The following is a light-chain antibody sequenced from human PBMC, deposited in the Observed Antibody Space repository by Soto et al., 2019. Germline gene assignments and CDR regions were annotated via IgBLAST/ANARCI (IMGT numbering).Light chain of an antibody. V-gene: IGKV1-27*01. CDR3: QQYNRWPLT. J-gene: IGKJ4*01. Sequence: DIQMTQSPSSLSASVGDRVTITCRASQDISIYLAWYQQRPGKVPKLLIYAASTLQSGVPSRFSGSGSGTDFTLTISSLQPEDVATYYCQQYNRWPLTFGGGTKVEIK. CDR1: QDISIY. CDR2: AAS.